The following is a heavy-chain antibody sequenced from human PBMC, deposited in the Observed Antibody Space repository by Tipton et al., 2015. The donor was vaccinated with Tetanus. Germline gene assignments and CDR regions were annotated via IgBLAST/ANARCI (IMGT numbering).Heavy chain of an antibody. CDR2: ISNGNA. V-gene: IGHV4-4*07. J-gene: IGHJ4*01. CDR1: RGPISSYY. Sequence: GLVKPSETLSLTCTVSRGPISSYYWSWIRQPAGKGLEWIGHISNGNADYVPSLKSRLTLSVDLSKNQISLNLHSVTAADAGFYYCARGITDGYNRRFDSWGHGILVTVSS. D-gene: IGHD5-24*01. CDR3: ARGITDGYNRRFDS.